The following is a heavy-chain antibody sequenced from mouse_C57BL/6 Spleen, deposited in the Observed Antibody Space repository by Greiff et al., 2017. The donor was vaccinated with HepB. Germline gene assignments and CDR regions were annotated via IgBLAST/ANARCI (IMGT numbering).Heavy chain of an antibody. J-gene: IGHJ2*01. CDR3: ARANWDKYYFDY. CDR1: GYAFSSSW. Sequence: VKLMESGPELVKPGASVKISCKASGYAFSSSWMNWVKQRPGKGLEWIGRIYPGDGDTNYNGKFKGKATLTADKSSSTAYMQLSSLTSEDSAVYFCARANWDKYYFDYWGQGTTLTVSS. V-gene: IGHV1-82*01. D-gene: IGHD4-1*01. CDR2: IYPGDGDT.